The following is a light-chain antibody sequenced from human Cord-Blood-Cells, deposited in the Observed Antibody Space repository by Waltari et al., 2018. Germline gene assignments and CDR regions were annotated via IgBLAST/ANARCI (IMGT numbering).Light chain of an antibody. Sequence: QAVLTQPSSLSASPGASASLPCPLRSGLNVCTSRLYWSQQKPGSPPQYLLRYKSDSDKQQGSGVPSRFSGSKDASANAGILLISGLQSEDEADYYCMIWHSSAVVFGGGTKLTVL. CDR2: YKSDSDK. J-gene: IGLJ2*01. CDR3: MIWHSSAVV. CDR1: SGLNVCTSR. V-gene: IGLV5-45*03.